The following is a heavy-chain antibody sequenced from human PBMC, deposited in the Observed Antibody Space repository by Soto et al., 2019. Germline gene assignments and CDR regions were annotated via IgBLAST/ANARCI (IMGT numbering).Heavy chain of an antibody. D-gene: IGHD6-6*01. CDR1: GGSISSGGYS. Sequence: PSETLSLTCAVSGGSISSGGYSWSWIRQPPGKGLEWIGYIYHSGSTYYNPSLKSRVTISVDRSKNRFSLKLSSVTAADTAVYYCARGMGSSGYFDYWGQGTLVTVSS. CDR3: ARGMGSSGYFDY. J-gene: IGHJ4*02. V-gene: IGHV4-30-2*01. CDR2: IYHSGST.